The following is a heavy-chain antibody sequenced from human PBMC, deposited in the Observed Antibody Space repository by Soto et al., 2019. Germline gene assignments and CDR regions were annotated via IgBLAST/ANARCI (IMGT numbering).Heavy chain of an antibody. CDR2: IYYTGST. CDR3: ARGGGRGYFQYYFDY. V-gene: IGHV4-31*03. Sequence: PSETLSLTCTVSGGSITSGGYYWSWIRQHPGKGLEWIGYIYYTGSTYYNPSLKSRLTMSVDTSKNQFYLKMNSVPVADTAVYYCARGGGRGYFQYYFDYWGQGALVTVSS. J-gene: IGHJ4*02. CDR1: GGSITSGGYY. D-gene: IGHD6-25*01.